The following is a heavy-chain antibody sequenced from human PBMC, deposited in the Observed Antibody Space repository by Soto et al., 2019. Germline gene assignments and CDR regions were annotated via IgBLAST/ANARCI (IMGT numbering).Heavy chain of an antibody. Sequence: EVQLVESGGGLVQPGGSLRLSCAASGFTFNNYAMSWVRQAPGKGLEWVSSISGSGSSTYYADSVKGRFTISRDNSKNTLYLQLNTLRAEDTAVYYCAKDQPGVAARFDYWGQGTLVTVSS. CDR3: AKDQPGVAARFDY. J-gene: IGHJ4*02. CDR2: ISGSGSST. D-gene: IGHD6-13*01. CDR1: GFTFNNYA. V-gene: IGHV3-23*04.